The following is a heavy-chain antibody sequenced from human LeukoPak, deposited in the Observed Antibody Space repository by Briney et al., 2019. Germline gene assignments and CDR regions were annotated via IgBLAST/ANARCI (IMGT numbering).Heavy chain of an antibody. J-gene: IGHJ4*02. V-gene: IGHV3-53*01. Sequence: GGSLRLSCEASGFTVSSNYMSWVRQAPGKGLEWVSVIYSGGSTYYADSVKGRFTISRDNSKNTLYLQMNSLRAEDTAVYYCAKSSPSIDASLFDYWGQGTLVTVSS. CDR1: GFTVSSNY. D-gene: IGHD2-2*01. CDR2: IYSGGST. CDR3: AKSSPSIDASLFDY.